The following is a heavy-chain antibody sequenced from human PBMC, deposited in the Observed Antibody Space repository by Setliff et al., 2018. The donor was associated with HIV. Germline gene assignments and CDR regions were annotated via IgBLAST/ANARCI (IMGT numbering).Heavy chain of an antibody. J-gene: IGHJ2*01. Sequence: ASVKVSCKASGYTFTNHLLYWVRQAPGQRLEWMGWINADNGNTRYSQKSQGRVTITRDTSASTAYMELSSLTSQDTAVYYCARERATGKPPLLNWYFDLWGRGTLVTVSS. V-gene: IGHV1-3*01. D-gene: IGHD1-1*01. CDR2: INADNGNT. CDR3: ARERATGKPPLLNWYFDL. CDR1: GYTFTNHL.